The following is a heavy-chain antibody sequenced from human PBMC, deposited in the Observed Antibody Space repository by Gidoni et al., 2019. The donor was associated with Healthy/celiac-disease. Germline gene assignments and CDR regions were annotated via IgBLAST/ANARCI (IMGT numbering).Heavy chain of an antibody. V-gene: IGHV3-66*02. CDR1: GFTVSSNY. CDR2: IYSGGST. CDR3: ARDPGAAAYGPVFDY. Sequence: EVQLVESGGGLVQPGGSRRLSCAASGFTVSSNYMSWVRQAPGKGLEWVSVIYSGGSTYYADSVKGRFTISRDNSKNTLYLQMNSLRAEYTAVYYCARDPGAAAYGPVFDYWGQGTLVTVSS. J-gene: IGHJ4*02. D-gene: IGHD6-13*01.